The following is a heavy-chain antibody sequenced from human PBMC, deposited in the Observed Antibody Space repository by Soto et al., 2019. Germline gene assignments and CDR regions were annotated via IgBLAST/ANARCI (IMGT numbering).Heavy chain of an antibody. V-gene: IGHV4-30-4*08. D-gene: IGHD6-13*01. J-gene: IGHJ6*02. CDR2: ISNFGTT. CDR1: GHSISNIDSF. CDR3: VRDVGIAASGTSGNDYFYGIAV. Sequence: RLEESGPGLVKPAQTLSLSCNVTGHSISNIDSFWTWIRQPPGKGVEWLGYISNFGTTNYKPSLKSRLTISLDRSKNQISLELTSVTAADTAVYYCVRDVGIAASGTSGNDYFYGIAVWGQGTTVIVSS.